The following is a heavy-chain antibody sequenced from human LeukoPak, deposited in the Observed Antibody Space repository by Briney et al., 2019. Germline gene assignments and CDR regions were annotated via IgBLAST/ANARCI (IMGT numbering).Heavy chain of an antibody. CDR2: VYTSGST. CDR3: ARNSQQPHAFDI. J-gene: IGHJ3*02. Sequence: SQTLSLTCTVSGGSISSGSYYWSWIRQPAGKGLEWIGRVYTSGSTNYNPSLKSRLTISVDKSKNQFSLKLSSVTAADTAVYYCARNSQQPHAFDIWGQGTMVTVSS. V-gene: IGHV4-61*02. D-gene: IGHD6-13*01. CDR1: GGSISSGSYY.